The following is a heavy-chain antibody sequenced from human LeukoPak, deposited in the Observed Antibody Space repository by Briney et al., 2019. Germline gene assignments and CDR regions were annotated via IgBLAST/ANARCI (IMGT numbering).Heavy chain of an antibody. CDR3: AKDTCSSTSCYFDY. D-gene: IGHD2-2*01. J-gene: IGHJ4*02. Sequence: GGSLRLSCAASGFTFSSYAMSWVRQAPGKGLEWVSAISGSGGSTYYSYSVKGRFTISRDKSKNKLYLQMNSLRAEDTAVYYCAKDTCSSTSCYFDYWGQGTLVTVSS. CDR2: ISGSGGST. V-gene: IGHV3-23*01. CDR1: GFTFSSYA.